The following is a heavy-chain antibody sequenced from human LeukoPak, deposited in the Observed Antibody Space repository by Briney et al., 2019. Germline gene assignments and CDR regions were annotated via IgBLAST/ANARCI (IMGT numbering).Heavy chain of an antibody. CDR2: VYASGST. J-gene: IGHJ4*02. CDR3: ARVGTAGTYRDNYFDF. CDR1: GGSISSYY. Sequence: SETLSLTCTVSGGSISSYYWSWLRQPAGKGLEWVGRVYASGSTNYNPSLTSRVTISIDTSRNHFSLKMTSVTAADTAVYYCARVGTAGTYRDNYFDFWGQGALVTVSS. V-gene: IGHV4-4*07. D-gene: IGHD3-16*02.